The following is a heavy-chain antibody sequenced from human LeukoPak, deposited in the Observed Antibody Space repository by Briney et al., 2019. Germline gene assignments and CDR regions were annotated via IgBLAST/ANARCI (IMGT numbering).Heavy chain of an antibody. D-gene: IGHD3-3*01. Sequence: ASVKVSCKASGYTFTSYGISWVRQAPGQGLEWMEWISAYNGNTNYAQKLQGRVTMTTDTSTSTAYMELRSLRSDDTAVYYCARVGLTIFGVVIIEGGDYWGQGTLVTVSS. CDR2: ISAYNGNT. J-gene: IGHJ4*02. CDR3: ARVGLTIFGVVIIEGGDY. CDR1: GYTFTSYG. V-gene: IGHV1-18*01.